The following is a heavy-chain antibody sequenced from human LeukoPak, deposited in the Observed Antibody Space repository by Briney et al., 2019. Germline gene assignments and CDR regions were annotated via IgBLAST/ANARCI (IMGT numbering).Heavy chain of an antibody. CDR3: ARSARGYSYGPFYYFDY. D-gene: IGHD5-18*01. J-gene: IGHJ4*02. V-gene: IGHV3-30-3*01. Sequence: GGSLRLSCAASGFTYSSYAVHWVRQAPGKGLEWVAVISYDGSNKYYADSVKGRFTISRDNSKNTLYLQMNSLRAEDTAVYYCARSARGYSYGPFYYFDYWGQGTLVTVSS. CDR2: ISYDGSNK. CDR1: GFTYSSYA.